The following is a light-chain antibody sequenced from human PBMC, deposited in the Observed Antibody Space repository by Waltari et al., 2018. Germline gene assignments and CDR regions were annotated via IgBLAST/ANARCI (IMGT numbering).Light chain of an antibody. CDR3: QSYDTTLSVV. CDR1: GSNIGAGYD. CDR2: VVT. V-gene: IGLV1-40*01. Sequence: QSVLTQPPSVSGAPGQRVTISCSGSGSNIGAGYDVHWYRQLPGKAPTLLIYVVTTRPPGVSDRFSGSQFDTSAARAIAGLQADDEADYYCQSYDTTLSVVFGGGTKLTVL. J-gene: IGLJ2*01.